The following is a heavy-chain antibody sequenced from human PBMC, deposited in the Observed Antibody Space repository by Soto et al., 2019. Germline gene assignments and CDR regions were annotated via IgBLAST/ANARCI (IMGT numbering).Heavy chain of an antibody. Sequence: QLQLQESGPGLVKPSETLSLTCTVSGGSISSSSYYWGWIRQPPGKGLEWIGSIYYSGSTYYNPSLKSRVTISVDTSKNQFSLKLSSVTAADTAVYYCASNVNDSSGYYYPYFDYWGQGTLVTVSS. CDR2: IYYSGST. CDR3: ASNVNDSSGYYYPYFDY. CDR1: GGSISSSSYY. V-gene: IGHV4-39*01. D-gene: IGHD3-22*01. J-gene: IGHJ4*02.